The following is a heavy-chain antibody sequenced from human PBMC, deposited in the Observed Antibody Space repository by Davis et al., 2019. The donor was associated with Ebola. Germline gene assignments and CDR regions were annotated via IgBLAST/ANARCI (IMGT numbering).Heavy chain of an antibody. J-gene: IGHJ4*02. V-gene: IGHV1-2*02. D-gene: IGHD4-17*01. Sequence: ASVKVSCKASGYTFTSYYMHWVRQAPGQGLEWMGWINPNTGGTNYAQKFQGRVTMTRDTSISTAYMELSRLGSDDTAVYYCATSITVTMAYWGQGTLVTVSS. CDR1: GYTFTSYY. CDR3: ATSITVTMAY. CDR2: INPNTGGT.